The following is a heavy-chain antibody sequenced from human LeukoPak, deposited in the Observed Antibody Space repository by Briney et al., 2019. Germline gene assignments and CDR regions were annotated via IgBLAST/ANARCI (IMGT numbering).Heavy chain of an antibody. J-gene: IGHJ4*02. CDR2: MNPDSGDT. CDR1: GYTSTSYD. D-gene: IGHD2-2*01. CDR3: ARDPQDGGLGYCSSTSCGEPFDY. V-gene: IGHV1-8*01. Sequence: ASVKVSCKASGYTSTSYDINWVRQATGQGLEWMGWMNPDSGDTGYAQKFQGRVTMTRDTSISTAYMELSRLRSDDTAVYYCARDPQDGGLGYCSSTSCGEPFDYWGQGTLVTVSS.